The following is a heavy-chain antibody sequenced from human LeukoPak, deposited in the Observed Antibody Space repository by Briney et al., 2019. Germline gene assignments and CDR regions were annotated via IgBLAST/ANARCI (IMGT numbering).Heavy chain of an antibody. CDR2: INSDGSIT. Sequence: PGGSLRLSCAASGFTFTTYWMHWVRQAPGKGLVWVSHINSDGSITSYADSVKGRFTISRDNAKNTLYLQMNSLRAEDTALYYCAKGSRYSYGKFDYWGQGTLVTVSS. V-gene: IGHV3-74*01. CDR1: GFTFTTYW. J-gene: IGHJ4*02. CDR3: AKGSRYSYGKFDY. D-gene: IGHD5-18*01.